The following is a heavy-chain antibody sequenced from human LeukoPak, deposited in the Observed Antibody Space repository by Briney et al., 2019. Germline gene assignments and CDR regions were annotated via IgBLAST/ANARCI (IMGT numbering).Heavy chain of an antibody. J-gene: IGHJ4*02. Sequence: QPGGSLRLSCAASGFTFSSYEMNWVRQAPGKGLEWVSYISSSGSTIYYADSVKGRFTISRDNAKNSLYLQMNSLRAEDTAVYYCARVDGGATWPYYFDYWGQGTLVTVSS. D-gene: IGHD1-26*01. CDR1: GFTFSSYE. V-gene: IGHV3-48*03. CDR2: ISSSGSTI. CDR3: ARVDGGATWPYYFDY.